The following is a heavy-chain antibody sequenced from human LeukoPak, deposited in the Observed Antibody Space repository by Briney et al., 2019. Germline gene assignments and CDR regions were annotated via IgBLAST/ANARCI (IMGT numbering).Heavy chain of an antibody. Sequence: GGSLRLSCAASGFIFNNYWMHWVRQAPGKGLVWVSRINSDGSSRNYADSVKGRSTISRDNAKNTLYLQMYSLRAEDTAVYYCASASSHRIAAGGDYWGQGTLVTVSS. V-gene: IGHV3-74*01. CDR2: INSDGSSR. CDR3: ASASSHRIAAGGDY. D-gene: IGHD6-13*01. J-gene: IGHJ4*02. CDR1: GFIFNNYW.